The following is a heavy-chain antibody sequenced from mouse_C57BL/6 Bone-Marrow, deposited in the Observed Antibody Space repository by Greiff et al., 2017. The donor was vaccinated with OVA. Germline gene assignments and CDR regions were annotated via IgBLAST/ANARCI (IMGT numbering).Heavy chain of an antibody. J-gene: IGHJ4*01. V-gene: IGHV2-2*01. CDR3: INTMDY. CDR1: GFSLTSYG. Sequence: QVQLKESGPGLVQPSQSLSITCTVSGFSLTSYGVHWVRQSPGKGLEWLGVIWSGGRPEDTAAFISRLSISKDNSKSHVFFKMNSLQADYTAIYYCINTMDYWGQGTSVTVSS. CDR2: IWSGGRP.